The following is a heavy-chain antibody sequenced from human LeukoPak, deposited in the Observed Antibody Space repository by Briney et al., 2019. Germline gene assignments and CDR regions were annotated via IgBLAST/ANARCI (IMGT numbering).Heavy chain of an antibody. J-gene: IGHJ2*01. CDR3: ARPHNNWRWYFDL. Sequence: PGGSLRLSCVASGFTFSSSWMNWVRQSPGKGLEWVANIKEDGTEKYYVDSVKGRFTIFRDNAKNSLYLQMNSLRAEDTAVYYCARPHNNWRWYFDLWGRGTLVTVSS. D-gene: IGHD3-3*01. CDR2: IKEDGTEK. CDR1: GFTFSSSW. V-gene: IGHV3-7*03.